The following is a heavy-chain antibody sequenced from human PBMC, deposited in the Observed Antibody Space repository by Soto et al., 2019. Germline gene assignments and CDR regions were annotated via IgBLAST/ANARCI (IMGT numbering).Heavy chain of an antibody. CDR2: IHLNSGGT. J-gene: IGHJ6*02. D-gene: IGHD2-21*01. CDR3: ASPRELSYSYVYFCTLDV. V-gene: IGHV1-2*02. CDR1: GYTFTGYY. Sequence: ASVKVSCKASGYTFTGYYVHWVRQAPGHGLEWLGWIHLNSGGTNYAQSFQGRVTMTRDMSVSTVYMEMTGLSSDDTAVYYCASPRELSYSYVYFCTLDVWGQGTTVTVSS.